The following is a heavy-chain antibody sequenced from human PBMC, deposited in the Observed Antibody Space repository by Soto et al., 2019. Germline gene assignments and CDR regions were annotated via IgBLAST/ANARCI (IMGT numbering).Heavy chain of an antibody. CDR1: GFTFSRHW. V-gene: IGHV3-74*01. CDR3: VRDGERSGEAGDS. Sequence: EVQLVESGGALVQPGGSLRLSCAASGFTFSRHWMHWVRQAPGKGLMWISRIKGDGSSANYADSVRGRFTISRDNAKSTLYWQMDSLRAEDTAVYYCVRDGERSGEAGDSWGQGTQVTVSS. CDR2: IKGDGSSA. D-gene: IGHD1-26*01. J-gene: IGHJ4*02.